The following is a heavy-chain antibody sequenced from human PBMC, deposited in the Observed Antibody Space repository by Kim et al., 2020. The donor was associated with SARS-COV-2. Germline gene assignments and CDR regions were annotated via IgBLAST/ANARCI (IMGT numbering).Heavy chain of an antibody. D-gene: IGHD3-22*01. Sequence: VKGRFTISRDNSKNTRYLQMNSLRAEDTAVYYCAIADYYDSSGYFSPFDYWGQGTLVTVSS. CDR3: AIADYYDSSGYFSPFDY. V-gene: IGHV3-23*01. J-gene: IGHJ4*02.